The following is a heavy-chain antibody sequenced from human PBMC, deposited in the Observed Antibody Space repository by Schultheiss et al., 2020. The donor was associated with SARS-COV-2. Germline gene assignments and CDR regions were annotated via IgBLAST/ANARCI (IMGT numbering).Heavy chain of an antibody. J-gene: IGHJ6*02. D-gene: IGHD6-13*01. CDR1: GGSFSSYY. CDR3: ARDIAAAGEDYYGMDV. Sequence: SQTLSLTCTVSGGSFSSYYWSWIRQPPGKGLEWIGYIYYSGTTNYNPSLKSRVTISVDTSKNQFSLKLSSVTAADTAVYYCARDIAAAGEDYYGMDVWGQGTTVTVSS. CDR2: IYYSGTT. V-gene: IGHV4-59*12.